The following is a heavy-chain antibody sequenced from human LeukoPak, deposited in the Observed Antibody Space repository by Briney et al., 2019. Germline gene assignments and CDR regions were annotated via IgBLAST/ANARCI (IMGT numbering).Heavy chain of an antibody. D-gene: IGHD6-13*01. CDR1: GYTFTSYG. Sequence: ASVKVSCKASGYTFTSYGISWMRQAPGQGLEWMGWISAYNGNTNYAQKLQGRVTMTTDTSTSTAYMELRSLRSDDTAVYYCARETQYSSSWYFDYWGQGTLVTVSS. J-gene: IGHJ4*02. V-gene: IGHV1-18*01. CDR3: ARETQYSSSWYFDY. CDR2: ISAYNGNT.